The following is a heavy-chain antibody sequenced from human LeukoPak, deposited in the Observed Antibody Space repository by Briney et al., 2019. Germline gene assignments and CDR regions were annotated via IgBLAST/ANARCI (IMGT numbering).Heavy chain of an antibody. CDR3: AKGPGIVATIYFDY. CDR2: ISGSGSGGST. CDR1: GFTFSSSA. D-gene: IGHD5-12*01. V-gene: IGHV3-23*01. J-gene: IGHJ4*02. Sequence: GGSLRLSCAASGFTFSSSAMSWVRQAPGKGLEWVPNISGSGSGGSTYYADSVKGRFTISRDNSKNTLYLQMNSLRVEDTAVYYCAKGPGIVATIYFDYWGRGTLVTVSS.